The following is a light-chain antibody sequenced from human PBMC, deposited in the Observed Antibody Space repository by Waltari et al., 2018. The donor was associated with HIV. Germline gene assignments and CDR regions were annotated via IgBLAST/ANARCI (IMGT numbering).Light chain of an antibody. CDR2: GAS. Sequence: DIQMTQSPSSVSASVGDRVTITCRASQGISSWLDWYQQRAGKAPKLLIYGASTLQSGVPSRFSGSGSGTDFTLTISSLQPEDFGTYYCQHANSFPFTFGGGTKVEIK. J-gene: IGKJ4*01. V-gene: IGKV1-12*02. CDR3: QHANSFPFT. CDR1: QGISSW.